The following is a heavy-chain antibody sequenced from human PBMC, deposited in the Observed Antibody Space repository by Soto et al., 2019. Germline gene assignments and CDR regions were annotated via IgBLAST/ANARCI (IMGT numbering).Heavy chain of an antibody. Sequence: QVQLVQSGAEVKKPGSSVKVSCQASGGTFSSYAISWVRQAPGQGLEWMGGIIPIFGTANYAQKFQGRVTITADESTRTAYVELRSLRSEDTAVYYCARGGERVVVPAAPFDYWGQRTLVTVSS. J-gene: IGHJ4*02. CDR2: IIPIFGTA. CDR1: GGTFSSYA. CDR3: ARGGERVVVPAAPFDY. V-gene: IGHV1-69*01. D-gene: IGHD2-2*01.